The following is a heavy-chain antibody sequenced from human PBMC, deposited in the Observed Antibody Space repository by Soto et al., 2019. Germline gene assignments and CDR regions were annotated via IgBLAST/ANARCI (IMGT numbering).Heavy chain of an antibody. Sequence: PSETLSLTCTVSGGSISSYYWSWIRQPPGKGLEWIGYIYYSGSTNYNPSLKSRVTISVDTSKNQFSLKLSSVTAADTAVYYCARHYIASAARDHYYYYMDVWGKGTTVTVSS. CDR1: GGSISSYY. CDR2: IYYSGST. J-gene: IGHJ6*03. V-gene: IGHV4-59*08. D-gene: IGHD6-25*01. CDR3: ARHYIASAARDHYYYYMDV.